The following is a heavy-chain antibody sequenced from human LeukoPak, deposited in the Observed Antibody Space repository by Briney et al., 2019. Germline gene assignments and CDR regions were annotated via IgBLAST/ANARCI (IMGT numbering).Heavy chain of an antibody. CDR3: ARVYSSSWPGFDP. D-gene: IGHD6-6*01. CDR1: GGTFSSYA. Sequence: ASVKVSCKASGGTFSSYAISWVRQATGQGLEWMGWMNPNSGNTGYAQKFQGRVTMTRNTSISTAYMELSSLRSEDTAVYYCARVYSSSWPGFDPWGQGTLVTVSS. V-gene: IGHV1-8*02. J-gene: IGHJ5*02. CDR2: MNPNSGNT.